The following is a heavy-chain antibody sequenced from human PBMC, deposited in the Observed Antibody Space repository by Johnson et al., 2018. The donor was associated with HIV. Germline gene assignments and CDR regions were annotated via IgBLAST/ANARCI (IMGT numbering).Heavy chain of an antibody. CDR2: IRHDGGEK. Sequence: QVQLVESGGGVVRPGGSLRLSCAASGFTFDDYGMHWVRQAPGKGLEWVAFIRHDGGEKYYADSVKGRFTNSRDNSKNTLYLQMISLRAEDTAVYYCARAGWLQSRVDAFDIWGQGTMVTVSS. D-gene: IGHD5-24*01. CDR1: GFTFDDYG. CDR3: ARAGWLQSRVDAFDI. V-gene: IGHV3-30*02. J-gene: IGHJ3*02.